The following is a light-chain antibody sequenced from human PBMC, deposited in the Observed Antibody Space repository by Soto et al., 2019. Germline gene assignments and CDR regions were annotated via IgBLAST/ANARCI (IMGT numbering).Light chain of an antibody. V-gene: IGKV1-39*01. Sequence: DIQMTQSPSSLSASVGDRVTITCRASQSITSLLNWYQQKPGKAPNLLIYGASNLQSGVPSRFSGSGSGTDFTLTISSLQPEDIATYYCQQNYNSRRTFGQGTKVEIK. J-gene: IGKJ1*01. CDR3: QQNYNSRRT. CDR2: GAS. CDR1: QSITSL.